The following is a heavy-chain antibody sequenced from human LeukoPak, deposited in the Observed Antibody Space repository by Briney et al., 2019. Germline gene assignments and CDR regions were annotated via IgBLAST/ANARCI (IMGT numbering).Heavy chain of an antibody. J-gene: IGHJ6*03. CDR1: GGSFSSYY. CDR2: IYYSGST. CDR3: ARDSDYYYYYMDV. Sequence: SETLSLTCAVYGGSFSSYYWGWIRQPPGKGLEWIGSIYYSGSTYYNPSLKSRVTISLDTSKNQFSLGLSSVTAADTAMYYCARDSDYYYYYMDVWGKGTTVTVSS. V-gene: IGHV4-39*07.